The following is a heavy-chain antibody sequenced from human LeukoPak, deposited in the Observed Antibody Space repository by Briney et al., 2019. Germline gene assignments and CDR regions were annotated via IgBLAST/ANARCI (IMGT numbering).Heavy chain of an antibody. CDR1: GFIFSNYW. Sequence: GGSLRLSCGASGFIFSNYWMSWVRQAPGKGLEWAANMNQDGNLRYYLDSVKGRFSISRDNAGNSLYLQMNSLRAEDTAMYYCTTDSQGPYIYYHDYWGQGTLVTVSS. V-gene: IGHV3-7*01. J-gene: IGHJ4*02. CDR2: MNQDGNLR. CDR3: TTDSQGPYIYYHDY. D-gene: IGHD1-26*01.